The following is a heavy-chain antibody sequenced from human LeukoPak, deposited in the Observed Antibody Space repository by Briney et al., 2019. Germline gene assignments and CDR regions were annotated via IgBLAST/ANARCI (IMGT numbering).Heavy chain of an antibody. Sequence: PSETLSLTCTVSGGSISSYYWSWIRQPPGKGLEWIGYFYYSGSTNYNPSLKSRVTISVDTSKNQFSLKLSSVTAADTAVYYCARGVRGYSYGWRDYYYYGVDVWGQGTTVTVSS. CDR3: ARGVRGYSYGWRDYYYYGVDV. CDR2: FYYSGST. CDR1: GGSISSYY. V-gene: IGHV4-59*01. D-gene: IGHD5-18*01. J-gene: IGHJ6*02.